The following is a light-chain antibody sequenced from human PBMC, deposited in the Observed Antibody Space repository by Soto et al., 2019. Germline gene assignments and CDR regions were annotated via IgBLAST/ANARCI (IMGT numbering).Light chain of an antibody. V-gene: IGKV1-8*01. CDR2: AAS. CDR1: QGISSY. CDR3: QQYYSYPST. Sequence: AIRMTQSPSSFSASTGDRVTITCRASQGISSYLAWYQQKPGKAPKLLIYAASTLQSGVPSRFSGSGSGTDFTLTISCLQSEDFATYSCQQYYSYPSTFGQGTKLEIK. J-gene: IGKJ2*01.